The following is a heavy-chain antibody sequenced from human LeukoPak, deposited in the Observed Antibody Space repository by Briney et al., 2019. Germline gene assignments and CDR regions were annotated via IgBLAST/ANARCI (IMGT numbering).Heavy chain of an antibody. CDR3: ARGYYGSGSYYFIY. J-gene: IGHJ4*02. Sequence: PGGSLRLSCAASGFTFSDYYMSWIRQAPGKGLEWISYISSSGDTIFYADSVKGRFTISRDNAKNSLYMQMNSLRAEDTALYYCARGYYGSGSYYFIYWGQGTLVTVSS. CDR2: ISSSGDTI. D-gene: IGHD3-10*01. CDR1: GFTFSDYY. V-gene: IGHV3-11*01.